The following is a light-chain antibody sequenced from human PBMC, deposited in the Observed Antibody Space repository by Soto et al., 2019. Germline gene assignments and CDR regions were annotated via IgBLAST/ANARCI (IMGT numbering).Light chain of an antibody. CDR1: QSVSSN. J-gene: IGKJ2*01. Sequence: EIVMTQSPATLSVSPGERATLSCRASQSVSSNLAWYQQKRGQAPRLLIYGASTRATGIPARFSGSGSGTEFTLTVSSLQSEDFEVYYCQQYHNWPPYTFGQGTKLEIK. CDR2: GAS. V-gene: IGKV3-15*01. CDR3: QQYHNWPPYT.